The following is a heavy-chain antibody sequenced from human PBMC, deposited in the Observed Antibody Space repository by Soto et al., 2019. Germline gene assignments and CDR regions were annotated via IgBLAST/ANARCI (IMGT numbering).Heavy chain of an antibody. J-gene: IGHJ6*02. Sequence: GGSLRLSCAASGFMFSSYSMYWLRQAPGKGPEGVSGISANSGSILYADSVKGRFTIPRDNSKNTLYLQMNSLRAEDTAVYYCAKDRDYYYGMDVWGQGTTVTVSS. CDR1: GFMFSSYS. CDR2: ISANSGSI. V-gene: IGHV3-23*01. CDR3: AKDRDYYYGMDV.